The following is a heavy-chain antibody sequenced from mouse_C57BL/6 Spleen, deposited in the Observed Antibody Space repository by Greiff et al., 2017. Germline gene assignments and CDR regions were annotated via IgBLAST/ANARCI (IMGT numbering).Heavy chain of an antibody. Sequence: QVQLKQPGAELVRPGTSVKLSCKASGYTFTSYWMHWVKQRPGQGLEWIGVIDPSDSYTNYNQKFKGKATLTVDTSSSTAYMQLSSLTSEDSAVYYCAREWNYYGSRGFAYWGQGTLVTVSA. CDR3: AREWNYYGSRGFAY. D-gene: IGHD1-1*01. J-gene: IGHJ3*01. V-gene: IGHV1-59*01. CDR2: IDPSDSYT. CDR1: GYTFTSYW.